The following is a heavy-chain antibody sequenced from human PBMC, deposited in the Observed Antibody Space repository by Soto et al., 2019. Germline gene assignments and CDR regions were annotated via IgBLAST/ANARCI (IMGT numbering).Heavy chain of an antibody. D-gene: IGHD3-3*01. J-gene: IGHJ3*02. V-gene: IGHV1-46*01. Sequence: ASEKVSCKASGYTFTSYYMHWVRQAPGQGLEWMGIINPSGGSTSYAQKFQGRVTMTRDTSTSTVYMELSSLRSEDTAVYYCARAVSVRITIFGPPPPDAFDIWGQGTMVTVSS. CDR1: GYTFTSYY. CDR3: ARAVSVRITIFGPPPPDAFDI. CDR2: INPSGGST.